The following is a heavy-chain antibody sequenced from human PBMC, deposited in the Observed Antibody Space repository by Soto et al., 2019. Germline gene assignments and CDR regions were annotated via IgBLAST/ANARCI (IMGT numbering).Heavy chain of an antibody. D-gene: IGHD3-10*01. CDR1: GYTFTNYG. CDR3: ERGVGSGSYYNQYNWFDP. V-gene: IGHV1-18*01. J-gene: IGHJ5*02. CDR2: INVYNGNT. Sequence: AASVKVSCKASGYTFTNYGISWVRQAPGQGLEWMGWINVYNGNTKYAQKVQGRVTMTTDTSTSTAYMELRSLRSDDTAVYYCERGVGSGSYYNQYNWFDPWG.